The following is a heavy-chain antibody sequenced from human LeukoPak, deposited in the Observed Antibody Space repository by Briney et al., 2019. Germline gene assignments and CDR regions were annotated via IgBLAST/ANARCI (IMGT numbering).Heavy chain of an antibody. J-gene: IGHJ4*02. V-gene: IGHV3-48*03. D-gene: IGHD2-8*02. CDR3: ATYRQVLLPFES. CDR1: GFTFSSYE. Sequence: GGSLRLSCAASGFTFSSYEMNWVRQAPGKGLEWVSYISRSGSTIHYADSVRGRFTISRDNSKSTLSLQMNSLRAEDTAIYYCATYRQVLLPFESWGQGTLVTVSS. CDR2: ISRSGSTI.